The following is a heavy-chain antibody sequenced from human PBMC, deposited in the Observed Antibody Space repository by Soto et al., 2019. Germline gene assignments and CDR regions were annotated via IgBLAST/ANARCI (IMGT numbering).Heavy chain of an antibody. CDR1: GGSISSGGTGSY. V-gene: IGHV4-31*03. CDR2: IYYTGNT. Sequence: QVQLQESGPGLVKPSQTLSLTCTVSGGSISSGGTGSYWTWIRQLPGKGLEWIGYIYYTGNTYYNPPLKSRPTTSIHTYANQCPLKLTSVTAPDTAVYFCARGHAAYQVRYWGQGPLVTVSS. CDR3: ARGHAAYQVRY. D-gene: IGHD2-15*01. J-gene: IGHJ4*02.